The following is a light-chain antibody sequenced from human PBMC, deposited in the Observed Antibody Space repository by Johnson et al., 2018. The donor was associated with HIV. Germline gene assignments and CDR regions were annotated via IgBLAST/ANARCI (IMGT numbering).Light chain of an antibody. J-gene: IGLJ1*01. CDR2: ENN. V-gene: IGLV1-51*02. CDR3: GTWDSILSDHYV. Sequence: QSVLTQPPSVSAAPGQKVTISCSGSSSNIGNNYVSWYQQLPGTAPKLLIYENNKRPSGIPDRFSGSKSGTSATLGITGLQTGDEADYYCGTWDSILSDHYVFGTGTKITVL. CDR1: SSNIGNNY.